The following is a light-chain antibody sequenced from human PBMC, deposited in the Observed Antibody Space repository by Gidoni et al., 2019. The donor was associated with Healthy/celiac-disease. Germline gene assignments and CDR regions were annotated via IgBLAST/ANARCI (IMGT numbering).Light chain of an antibody. Sequence: QSALTQPPSASGSPGQSVTISCTGTSSDVGGYNYVSWYQQHPGKAPKLMIYEVSNRPSGVTDRFSGSKSGNTASLTVSGLQAEDEADYYCSSYAGSLLHVVFGGGTKLTVL. CDR1: SSDVGGYNY. CDR3: SSYAGSLLHVV. CDR2: EVS. V-gene: IGLV2-8*01. J-gene: IGLJ2*01.